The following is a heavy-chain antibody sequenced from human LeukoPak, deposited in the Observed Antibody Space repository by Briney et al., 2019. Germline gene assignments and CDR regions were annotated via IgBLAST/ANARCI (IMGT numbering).Heavy chain of an antibody. J-gene: IGHJ4*02. CDR2: IKRDGSEK. CDR1: GFTFTDYW. V-gene: IGHV3-7*03. Sequence: GGSLRLSCAASGFTFTDYWMSWVRQAPGKGLEWVANIKRDGSEKYYVDSVKGRFTISRDNSKNTLYLQMNSLRAEDTAVYYCASRRDYGDYFDYWGQGTLVTVSS. CDR3: ASRRDYGDYFDY. D-gene: IGHD4-17*01.